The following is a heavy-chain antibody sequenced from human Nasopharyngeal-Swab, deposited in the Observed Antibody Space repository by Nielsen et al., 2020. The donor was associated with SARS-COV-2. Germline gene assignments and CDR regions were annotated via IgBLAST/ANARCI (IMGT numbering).Heavy chain of an antibody. D-gene: IGHD6-13*01. CDR2: FNPNSGDT. CDR1: GYTFTFSS. V-gene: IGHV1-2*06. CDR3: ARERIAAAGTGFDY. J-gene: IGHJ4*02. Sequence: ASVKVSCKASGYTFTFSSLPFFLPSPSPWLEWIFRFNPNSGDTIYAQKFQGRVTMTRDTSISTAYMELSRLRSDDTAVYYRARERIAAAGTGFDYWGQGTLVTVSS.